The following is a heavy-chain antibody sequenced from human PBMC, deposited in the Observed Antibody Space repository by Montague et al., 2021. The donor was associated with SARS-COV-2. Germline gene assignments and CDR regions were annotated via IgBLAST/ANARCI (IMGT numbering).Heavy chain of an antibody. Sequence: SETLSLTCAVYGGSFSGYHWSWIRQPPGKGLEWIGEINHSGSTNYNPSLKSRVTISVDTSKNQFSLKLSSVTAADTAVYYCARVRYYGSGTSLGMDVWGQGTPVTVSS. CDR2: INHSGST. D-gene: IGHD3-10*01. CDR3: ARVRYYGSGTSLGMDV. V-gene: IGHV4-34*01. J-gene: IGHJ6*02. CDR1: GGSFSGYH.